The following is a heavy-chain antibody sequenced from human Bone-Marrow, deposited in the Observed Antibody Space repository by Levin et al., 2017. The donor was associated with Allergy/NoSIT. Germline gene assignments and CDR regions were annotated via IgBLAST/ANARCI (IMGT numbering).Heavy chain of an antibody. CDR2: ISSDGAYT. D-gene: IGHD2-21*02. J-gene: IGHJ6*04. CDR1: GFRISNYW. V-gene: IGHV3-74*01. CDR3: TNDGYNLDV. Sequence: QPGGSLRLSCVASGFRISNYWMHWVRQTPGKGLVWVSRISSDGAYTNYADFAKGRFTMSRDNADNTVHLQMNNLRSDDTAVYYCTNDGYNLDVWGEGTTVIVSS.